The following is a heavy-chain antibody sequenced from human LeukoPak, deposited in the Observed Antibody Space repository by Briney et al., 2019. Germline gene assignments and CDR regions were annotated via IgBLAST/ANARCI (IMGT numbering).Heavy chain of an antibody. D-gene: IGHD5-18*01. CDR2: INPNSGGT. V-gene: IGHV1-2*06. Sequence: VGSVKVSCKASGYTFTGYYMHWVRQAPGQGLEWMGRINPNSGGTNYAQKFQGRVTMTRDTSISTAYMELSRLRSDDTAVYYCATLYSYGYFDYWGQGTLVTVSS. CDR1: GYTFTGYY. J-gene: IGHJ4*02. CDR3: ATLYSYGYFDY.